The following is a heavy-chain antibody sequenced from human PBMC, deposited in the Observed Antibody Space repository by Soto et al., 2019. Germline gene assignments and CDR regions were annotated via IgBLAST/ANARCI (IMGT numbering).Heavy chain of an antibody. CDR3: ARHTFSSGWYLDAFDI. V-gene: IGHV4-39*01. D-gene: IGHD6-19*01. J-gene: IGHJ3*02. CDR2: IYYNGNT. CDR1: GGSINSGSYY. Sequence: SETLSLTCTVSGGSINSGSYYWVLIRQPPGKGLEWIGSIYYNGNTYHNPSLKSRVTISEDTSKDQFSLKLSSVTAADTAVYYCARHTFSSGWYLDAFDIWGQGTMVTVSS.